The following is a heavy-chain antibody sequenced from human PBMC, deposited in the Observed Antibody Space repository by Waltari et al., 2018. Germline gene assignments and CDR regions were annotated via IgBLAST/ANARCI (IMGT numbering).Heavy chain of an antibody. J-gene: IGHJ3*02. CDR2: IYHSGST. D-gene: IGHD3-22*01. Sequence: QVQLQESGPGLVKPSGTLSLTCAVSGGPISSSNWWSWVRQPPGKGLEWIGEIYHSGSTNYNPSLKSRVTISGDKSKNQFSLKLSSVTAADTAVYYCARKRTYYYDSTGNDAFDIWGQGTMVTVSS. V-gene: IGHV4-4*02. CDR3: ARKRTYYYDSTGNDAFDI. CDR1: GGPISSSNW.